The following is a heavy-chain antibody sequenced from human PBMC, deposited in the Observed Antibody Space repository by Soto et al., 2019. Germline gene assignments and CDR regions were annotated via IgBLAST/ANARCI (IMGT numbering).Heavy chain of an antibody. CDR3: TRGGVGPRTFDY. J-gene: IGHJ4*02. CDR1: GYSITSYW. Sequence: GDSLKISCKASGYSITSYWIAWVRQMPGQGLEWMGIIFPDDSDTRYSPSFQGQVTISADKSTSTAYVQWSSLKASDTAMYYCTRGGVGPRTFDYWGQGTLVTVSS. V-gene: IGHV5-51*01. CDR2: IFPDDSDT. D-gene: IGHD1-26*01.